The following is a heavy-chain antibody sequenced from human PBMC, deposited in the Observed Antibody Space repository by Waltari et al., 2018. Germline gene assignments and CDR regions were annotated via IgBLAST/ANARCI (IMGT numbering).Heavy chain of an antibody. Sequence: QLVQSGAEVKKPGSSVIVSCKASGGTFNSFALSWVRQAPGQGLELMGGIIPRFNTPNYARKFQGRLTVTADESTSTAYMELNSLRSEDSALYYCATRIPSDHSGSFYYYGMDVWGQGTTVTVSS. CDR1: GGTFNSFA. J-gene: IGHJ6*02. D-gene: IGHD6-6*01. CDR3: ATRIPSDHSGSFYYYGMDV. CDR2: IIPRFNTP. V-gene: IGHV1-69*13.